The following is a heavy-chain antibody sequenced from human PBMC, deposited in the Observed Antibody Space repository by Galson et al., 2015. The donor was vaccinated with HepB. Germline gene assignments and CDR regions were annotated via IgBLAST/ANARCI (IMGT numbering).Heavy chain of an antibody. V-gene: IGHV1-18*01. D-gene: IGHD6-13*01. Sequence: SVKVSCKASGYTFTSYGISWVRQAPGQGLEWMGWISAYNGNTNYAQKLQGRVTMTTDTSTSTAYMELRSLRSDDTAVYYCAREQSSSWYGSYYYHYMDVWGKGTTVTVSS. CDR1: GYTFTSYG. CDR2: ISAYNGNT. CDR3: AREQSSSWYGSYYYHYMDV. J-gene: IGHJ6*03.